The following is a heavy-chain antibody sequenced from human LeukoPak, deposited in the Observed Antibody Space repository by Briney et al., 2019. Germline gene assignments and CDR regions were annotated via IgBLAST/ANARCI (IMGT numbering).Heavy chain of an antibody. Sequence: SETLSLTCTVSGGSISHYYWSWVRQAPGKGLEWIGYIYTTGSTNYNPSLKSRVTISVDTSKNQFSLKLSSVTAADTAVYYCARVLYNYGPHYFDFWGQETLVTVSS. CDR1: GGSISHYY. D-gene: IGHD5-18*01. V-gene: IGHV4-4*08. J-gene: IGHJ4*02. CDR2: IYTTGST. CDR3: ARVLYNYGPHYFDF.